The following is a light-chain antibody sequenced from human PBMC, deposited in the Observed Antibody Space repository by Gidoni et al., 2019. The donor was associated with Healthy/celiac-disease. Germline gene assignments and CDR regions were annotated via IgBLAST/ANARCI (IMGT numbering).Light chain of an antibody. V-gene: IGKV3-20*01. CDR1: QSVSSSY. CDR2: GAS. J-gene: IGKJ5*01. CDR3: QQYGSTPSIT. Sequence: DIVLTQSPGSLSLSPGERATLSCRTSQSVSSSYLAWYQQKPGQAPRLLIYGASSRATGIPERCSGSGSGTAFSLTISRLEPEDVAVYYCQQYGSTPSITFGQGTRLEIK.